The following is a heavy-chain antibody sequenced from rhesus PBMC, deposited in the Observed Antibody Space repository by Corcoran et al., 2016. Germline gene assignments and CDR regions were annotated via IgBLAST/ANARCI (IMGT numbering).Heavy chain of an antibody. J-gene: IGHJ6*01. Sequence: QVQLQESGPGVVKPSETLSLTCAVSGGSISGYYYWSWIRQPPGKGLEWIGSIDSKSESTNYNPSLKSRVTISKDTSKNQFSLKLSSVTATDTAVYYCARVAAAGTGLDSWGQGVVITVSS. D-gene: IGHD6-31*01. V-gene: IGHV4S12*01. CDR2: IDSKSEST. CDR1: GGSISGYYY. CDR3: ARVAAAGTGLDS.